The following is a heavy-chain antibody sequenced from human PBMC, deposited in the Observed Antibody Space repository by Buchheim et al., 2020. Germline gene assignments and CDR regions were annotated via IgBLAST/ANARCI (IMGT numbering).Heavy chain of an antibody. CDR1: GFAFSTFA. CDR2: ISGRGGQP. Sequence: EVQLLESGGGLVQPGGSLRLSCAASGFAFSTFAMFWVRQAPVKGLEWVSAISGRGGQPSYADSVKGRFTISLDNSKNTLYLQMNSLRADDTAVYYCAKDLRVSMVRGVSGWGQGTL. D-gene: IGHD3-10*01. CDR3: AKDLRVSMVRGVSG. V-gene: IGHV3-23*01. J-gene: IGHJ4*02.